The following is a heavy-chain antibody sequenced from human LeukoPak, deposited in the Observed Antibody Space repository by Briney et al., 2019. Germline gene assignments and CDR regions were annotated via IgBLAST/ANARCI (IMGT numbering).Heavy chain of an antibody. J-gene: IGHJ4*02. CDR2: IYHSGST. Sequence: SQTLSLTCTVSGGSISSGGYYWSWIRQPPGKGLEWIGYIYHSGSTYYNPSLKSRVTIPVDRSKNQFSLKLSSVTAADTAVYYCARSDSSSAGDYWGQGTLVTVSS. CDR3: ARSDSSSAGDY. D-gene: IGHD6-6*01. CDR1: GGSISSGGYY. V-gene: IGHV4-30-2*01.